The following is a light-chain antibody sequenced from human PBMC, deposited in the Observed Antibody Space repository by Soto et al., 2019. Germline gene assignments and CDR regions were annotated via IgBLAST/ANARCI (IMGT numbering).Light chain of an antibody. CDR1: SSNIGSNY. V-gene: IGLV1-47*01. J-gene: IGLJ3*02. Sequence: QSVLTQPPSASGTPGQRVTISCSGSSSNIGSNYVYWYQQLPGTAPKLLIYRNNQRPSGVPDRFSGSKSGTSASLAISGLRSEDEADYYCAAWDDSLIVLNWVFGGGTKLTVL. CDR2: RNN. CDR3: AAWDDSLIVLNWV.